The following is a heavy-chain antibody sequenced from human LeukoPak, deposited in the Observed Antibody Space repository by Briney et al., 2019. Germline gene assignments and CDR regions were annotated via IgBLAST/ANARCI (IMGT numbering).Heavy chain of an antibody. D-gene: IGHD3-10*01. J-gene: IGHJ5*02. V-gene: IGHV1-69*06. Sequence: EASVKVSCKASGGTFSSYAISWVRQAPGQGLEWMGGIIPIFGTANYAQKFQGRVTITADKSTSTAYMELSSLRSEDTAVYYCALDTMVRGVMRGSGELARFDPWGQGTLVTVSS. CDR1: GGTFSSYA. CDR2: IIPIFGTA. CDR3: ALDTMVRGVMRGSGELARFDP.